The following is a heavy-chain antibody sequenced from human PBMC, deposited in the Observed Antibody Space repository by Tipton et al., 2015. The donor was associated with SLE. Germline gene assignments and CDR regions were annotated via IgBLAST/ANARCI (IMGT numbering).Heavy chain of an antibody. D-gene: IGHD1-20*01. CDR1: GFNFNRYW. CDR2: VSRDGTST. Sequence: GSLRLSCAASGFNFNRYWMHWVHQAPGKGLVWVSRVSRDGTSTSYADSVKGRFTISRDNAKNTLYLQMNSLRAEDTAVYYCARGPTIYNWNDEAFDLWGQGTMVTVSS. CDR3: ARGPTIYNWNDEAFDL. J-gene: IGHJ3*01. V-gene: IGHV3-74*01.